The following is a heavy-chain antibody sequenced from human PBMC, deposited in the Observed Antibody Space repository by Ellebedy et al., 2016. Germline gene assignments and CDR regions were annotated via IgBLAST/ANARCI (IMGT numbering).Heavy chain of an antibody. V-gene: IGHV4-61*02. Sequence: SETLSLXXTVSGGSISSSSYYWSWIRQPAGKGLEWIGRIYTSGSTNYNPSLKSRVTMSVDTSKNQFSLKLSSVTAADTAVYYCARDPPGGNAFDIWGQGTMVTVSS. CDR3: ARDPPGGNAFDI. CDR1: GGSISSSSYY. J-gene: IGHJ3*02. D-gene: IGHD2-8*02. CDR2: IYTSGST.